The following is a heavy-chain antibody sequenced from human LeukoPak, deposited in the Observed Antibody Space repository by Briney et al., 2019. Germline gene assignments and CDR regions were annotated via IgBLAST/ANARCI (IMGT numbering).Heavy chain of an antibody. CDR2: ISRISTAI. V-gene: IGHV3-48*01. J-gene: IGHJ1*01. CDR3: ARDGYNWADL. Sequence: PGGSLRHSCAASGFTFDYFAMSWVRQTPGKGLDWIAYISRISTAIQYADSVKGRFTISRDNGENSLFLQMNSLRVEDTALYYCARDGYNWADLWGQGTLVTVSS. CDR1: GFTFDYFA. D-gene: IGHD5-24*01.